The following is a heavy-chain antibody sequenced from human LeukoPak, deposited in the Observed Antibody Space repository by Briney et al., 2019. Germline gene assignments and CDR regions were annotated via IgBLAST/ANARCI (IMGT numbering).Heavy chain of an antibody. V-gene: IGHV4-30-2*01. J-gene: IGHJ4*02. CDR1: GGSISSGGYS. CDR3: ARGAVSYGYSAPTYFDY. D-gene: IGHD5-18*01. CDR2: IYHSGST. Sequence: SQTLSLTCAVSGGSISSGGYSWSWIRQPPGKGLEWIGYIYHSGSTYYNPSLKSRVTISVDTSKNQFSLKLSSVTAADTAVYYCARGAVSYGYSAPTYFDYWGQGTLVTVSS.